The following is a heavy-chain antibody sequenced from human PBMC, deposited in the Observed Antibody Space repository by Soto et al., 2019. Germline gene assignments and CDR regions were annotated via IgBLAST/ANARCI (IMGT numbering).Heavy chain of an antibody. V-gene: IGHV3-30-3*01. CDR1: GFTFSSYA. CDR3: ARERTYQLLLPYYYYGMDV. J-gene: IGHJ6*02. CDR2: ISYDGSNK. D-gene: IGHD2-2*01. Sequence: ESGGGVVQPGRSLRLSCAASGFTFSSYAMHWVRQAPGKGLEWVAVISYDGSNKYYADSVKGRFTISRDNSKNTLYLQMNSLRAEDTAVYYCARERTYQLLLPYYYYGMDVWGQGTTVTVSS.